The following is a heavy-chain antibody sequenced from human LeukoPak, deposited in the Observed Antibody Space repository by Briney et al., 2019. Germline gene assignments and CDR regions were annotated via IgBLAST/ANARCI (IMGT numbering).Heavy chain of an antibody. CDR3: ARDLDHNPGVRPYFFDY. J-gene: IGHJ4*02. CDR1: GFTFSSYW. Sequence: GGSLRLSCAVSGFTFSSYWMHWVRQAPGKGLVWVSRINSDGSTTSYADSVKGRFTISRDNAKNTLYLQLNSLRAEDTAVYYCARDLDHNPGVRPYFFDYWGQGTLVTVSS. D-gene: IGHD3-10*01. CDR2: INSDGSTT. V-gene: IGHV3-74*01.